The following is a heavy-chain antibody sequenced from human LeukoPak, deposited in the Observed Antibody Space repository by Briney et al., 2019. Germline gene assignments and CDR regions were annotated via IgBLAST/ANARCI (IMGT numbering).Heavy chain of an antibody. CDR2: IYYSGST. J-gene: IGHJ4*02. D-gene: IGHD5-18*01. CDR1: GGSISGYY. V-gene: IGHV4-59*01. CDR3: ARGAAGYSYG. Sequence: SETLSLTCTVSGGSISGYYWSWIRQPPGKGLEWIGHIYYSGSTNYNPSLKSRVTISIDTSKNQFSLRLSSVTAADTAVFYCARGAAGYSYGWGQGTLVTVSS.